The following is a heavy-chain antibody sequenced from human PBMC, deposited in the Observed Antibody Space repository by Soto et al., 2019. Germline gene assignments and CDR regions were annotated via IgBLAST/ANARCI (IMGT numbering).Heavy chain of an antibody. V-gene: IGHV1-3*01. CDR1: GYTFTTYA. D-gene: IGHD3-10*01. J-gene: IGHJ4*02. CDR3: ARGSVVRGVTTSVPHDF. Sequence: QVQLVQSGAEVKKPGASVKVSCKTSGYTFTTYAMHWVRQAPGQRLEWMGWINAGGGDTKYSQRFQGRVTISRDTSASTVYMELSSQTPEDTAVYYCARGSVVRGVTTSVPHDFWVQGTPVTVSS. CDR2: INAGGGDT.